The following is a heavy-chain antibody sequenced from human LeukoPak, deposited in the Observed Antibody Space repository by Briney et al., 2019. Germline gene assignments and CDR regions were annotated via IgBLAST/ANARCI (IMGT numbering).Heavy chain of an antibody. D-gene: IGHD3-22*01. CDR1: GFTFSGYE. J-gene: IGHJ4*02. V-gene: IGHV3-48*03. CDR3: ARDYYDSSGYYYFDY. Sequence: PGGSLRLSCAASGFTFSGYEMIWVRQAPGKGLEWVSYISSSGSTIYYADSVKGRFTISRDNAKNSLYLQMNSLRAEDTAVYYCARDYYDSSGYYYFDYWGQGTLVTVSS. CDR2: ISSSGSTI.